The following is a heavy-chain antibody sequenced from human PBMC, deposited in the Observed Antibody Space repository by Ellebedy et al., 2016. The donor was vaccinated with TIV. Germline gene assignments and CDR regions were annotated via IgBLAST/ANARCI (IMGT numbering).Heavy chain of an antibody. J-gene: IGHJ4*02. V-gene: IGHV4-34*01. CDR1: GGSFSGYY. D-gene: IGHD5/OR15-5a*01. CDR3: AREVPQFKGLLYFDY. Sequence: SETLSLXXAVYGGSFSGYYWSWIRQPPGKGLEWIGEINHSGSTNYNPSLKSRVTISVDTSKNQFSLKLSSVTAADTAVYYCAREVPQFKGLLYFDYWGQGTLVTVSS. CDR2: INHSGST.